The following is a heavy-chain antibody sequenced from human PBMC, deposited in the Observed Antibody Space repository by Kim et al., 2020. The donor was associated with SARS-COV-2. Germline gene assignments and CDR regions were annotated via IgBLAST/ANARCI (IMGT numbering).Heavy chain of an antibody. D-gene: IGHD3-10*01. Sequence: VGSVKGRFNSYRDNSKNTLYLQMDSLRAEDTAVYYCARDRGVIPLGWFDPWGQGTLVTVSS. J-gene: IGHJ5*02. V-gene: IGHV3-53*01. CDR3: ARDRGVIPLGWFDP.